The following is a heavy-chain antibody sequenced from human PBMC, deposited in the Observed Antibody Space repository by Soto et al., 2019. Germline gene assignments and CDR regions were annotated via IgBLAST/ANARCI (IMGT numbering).Heavy chain of an antibody. CDR3: RYFYDDTNYDY. CDR2: IGAAGVTR. Sequence: PGGSLRLSCAVSGLTFKDYPMSWVRRAPGKGLEWVSAIGAAGVTRYYDDSVKGRFIVSRDNSGGTLYLQMHSLRAEDTALYYGRYFYDDTNYDYRCQGTLVTVSS. J-gene: IGHJ4*01. D-gene: IGHD3-22*01. V-gene: IGHV3-23*01. CDR1: GLTFKDYP.